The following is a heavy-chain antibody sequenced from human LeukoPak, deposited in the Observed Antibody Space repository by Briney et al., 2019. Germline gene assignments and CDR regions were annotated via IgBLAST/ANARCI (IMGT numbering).Heavy chain of an antibody. V-gene: IGHV3-7*01. CDR3: ARSPYSSSFGMSFDY. Sequence: GGSLRLSCAASGFTFSMYWMSWVRQAPGKGLEWVANIKQDGSEKYYVDSVKGRFTISRDNAKNSLYLQMNSLRAEDTAVYYCARSPYSSSFGMSFDYWGQGTLVTVSS. J-gene: IGHJ4*02. D-gene: IGHD6-6*01. CDR2: IKQDGSEK. CDR1: GFTFSMYW.